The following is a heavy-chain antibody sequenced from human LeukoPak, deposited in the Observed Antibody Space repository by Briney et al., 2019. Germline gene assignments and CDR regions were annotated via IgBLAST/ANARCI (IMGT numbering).Heavy chain of an antibody. J-gene: IGHJ4*02. CDR2: IKQDGSEK. V-gene: IGHV3-7*01. CDR1: GFTFSSYW. D-gene: IGHD2-2*01. CDR3: ARGGHAVVVPEYFDH. Sequence: GGSLRLSCAASGFTFSSYWMSWVRQAPGKGLEWVANIKQDGSEKYYVDSVKGRFTISRDNAKNSLYLQMNSLRAEDTAVYYCARGGHAVVVPEYFDHWGQGTLVTVSS.